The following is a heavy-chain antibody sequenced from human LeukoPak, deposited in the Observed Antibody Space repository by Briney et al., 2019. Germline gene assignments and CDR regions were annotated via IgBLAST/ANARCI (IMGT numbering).Heavy chain of an antibody. CDR3: ARDGGEGAFDI. J-gene: IGHJ3*02. CDR2: IYYTGST. CDR1: GGSISSYY. V-gene: IGHV4-59*01. Sequence: SETLSLTCTVSGGSISSYYWSWIRQPPGKGLEWIGYIYYTGSTNYNPSLKSRVTISVDTSKNQFSLRLSSVTAADTAVYYCARDGGEGAFDIWGQGTLVTVSS. D-gene: IGHD2-15*01.